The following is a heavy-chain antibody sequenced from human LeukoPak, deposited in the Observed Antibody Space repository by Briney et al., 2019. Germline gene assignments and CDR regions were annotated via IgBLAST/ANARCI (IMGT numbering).Heavy chain of an antibody. CDR3: ASGYSRNLIRFGESFDY. Sequence: GASVKVSCKASGVTFSDYALNWVRQAPGQGLEWMGGIIPIFGTANYAQKFQGRVTITADESTSTAYMELSSLRSEDTAVYYCASGYSRNLIRFGESFDYWGQGTLVTVSS. V-gene: IGHV1-69*13. J-gene: IGHJ4*02. CDR1: GVTFSDYA. D-gene: IGHD3-10*01. CDR2: IIPIFGTA.